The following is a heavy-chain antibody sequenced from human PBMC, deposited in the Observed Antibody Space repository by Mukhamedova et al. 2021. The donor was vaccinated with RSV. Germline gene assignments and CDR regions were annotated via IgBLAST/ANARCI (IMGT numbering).Heavy chain of an antibody. Sequence: GSSTAYADSVKGRFTISRDNAKNTVYLEINSLRPEDTAVYDCARRAIGVLDHWGQGALVTVSS. CDR3: ARRAIGVLDH. J-gene: IGHJ4*02. CDR2: GSST. V-gene: IGHV3-74*01. D-gene: IGHD3-16*01.